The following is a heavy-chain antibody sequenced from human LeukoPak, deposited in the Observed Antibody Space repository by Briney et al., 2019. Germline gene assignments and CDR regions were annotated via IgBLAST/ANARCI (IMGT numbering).Heavy chain of an antibody. D-gene: IGHD3-22*01. J-gene: IGHJ4*02. CDR3: AKEANEDYDSSGYYKTHFDY. CDR1: GFTLSSYA. CDR2: ISGTVGST. V-gene: IGHV3-23*01. Sequence: GGSLRLSCAVSGFTLSSYAMSWVRQAPGRGLEWVSTISGTVGSTYSADSVKGRFTISRDGSKNTVYLQMNSPRDEDTAVYYCAKEANEDYDSSGYYKTHFDYWGQGTLVTVSS.